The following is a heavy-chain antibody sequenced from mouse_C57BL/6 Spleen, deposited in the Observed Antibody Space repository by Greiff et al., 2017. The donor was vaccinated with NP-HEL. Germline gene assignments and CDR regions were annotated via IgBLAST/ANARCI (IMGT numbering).Heavy chain of an antibody. CDR2: IYPGNSDT. CDR3: TRGGYGSTNYFDN. CDR1: GYTFTSYW. D-gene: IGHD1-1*01. V-gene: IGHV1-5*01. J-gene: IGHJ2*01. Sequence: VQLQQSGTVLARPGASVKMSCKTSGYTFTSYWMHWVKQRPGQGLEWIGAIYPGNSDTSYNQKFKGKAKLTAVTSASTAYMELSSLTNEDSAVYCSTRGGYGSTNYFDNWGQGTTLTVSS.